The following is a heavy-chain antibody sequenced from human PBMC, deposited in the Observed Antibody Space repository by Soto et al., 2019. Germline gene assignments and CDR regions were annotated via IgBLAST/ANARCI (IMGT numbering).Heavy chain of an antibody. CDR2: INHSGST. J-gene: IGHJ4*02. CDR3: ATYPPSNFGVVFSWPPDY. Sequence: SETQSLTSTVSGCSFRFYYLIWTRQPQGKGLEWIGEINHSGSTNYNPSLKSRVTISVDTSKNQVSLKLSSVTAADTAVYYCATYPPSNFGVVFSWPPDYWGQGTLVTVSS. D-gene: IGHD3-3*01. V-gene: IGHV4-34*01. CDR1: GCSFRFYY.